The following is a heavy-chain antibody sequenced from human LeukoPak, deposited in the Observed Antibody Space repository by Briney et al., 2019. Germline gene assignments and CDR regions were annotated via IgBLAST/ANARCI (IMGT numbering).Heavy chain of an antibody. Sequence: GGSLRLSCAASGFTVSSNYMSWVRQAPGKGLEWVSVIYSGGSTYYADSVKGRFTISRDNPKNTLYLQMNSLRAEDTAVYYCAGSPSTTGTVFWYFDLWGRGTLVTVSS. CDR2: IYSGGST. CDR1: GFTVSSNY. J-gene: IGHJ2*01. D-gene: IGHD1-1*01. V-gene: IGHV3-53*01. CDR3: AGSPSTTGTVFWYFDL.